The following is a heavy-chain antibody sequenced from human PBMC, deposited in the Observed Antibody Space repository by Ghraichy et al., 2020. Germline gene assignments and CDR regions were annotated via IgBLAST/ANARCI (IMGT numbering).Heavy chain of an antibody. CDR2: IKQDGSER. J-gene: IGHJ2*01. D-gene: IGHD2-8*01. Sequence: GESLNISCSASGFTFSTYWMSWVRQAPGKVLEWLVNIKQDGSERYYVDSVKGRFTISRDNAKNSLYLQMNSLRDEDTAVYYCVRVVTLMGEWYFDLWGRGTLVTVSS. V-gene: IGHV3-7*03. CDR3: VRVVTLMGEWYFDL. CDR1: GFTFSTYW.